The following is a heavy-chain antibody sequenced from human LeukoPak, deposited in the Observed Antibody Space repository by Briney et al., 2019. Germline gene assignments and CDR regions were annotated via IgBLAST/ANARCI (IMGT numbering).Heavy chain of an antibody. D-gene: IGHD2-21*02. V-gene: IGHV4-61*01. CDR1: GGSVSSGSYY. J-gene: IGHJ4*02. CDR2: IYYTGIT. CDR3: ATSQCGSDCYLAGDY. Sequence: SETLSLTCTVSGGSVSSGSYYWSWIRQHPGKGLECIGYIYYTGITNYNPSPKSRVTISVDTSKNQFSLNLNSVTAADTAVYYCATSQCGSDCYLAGDYWGQGTLVIVSS.